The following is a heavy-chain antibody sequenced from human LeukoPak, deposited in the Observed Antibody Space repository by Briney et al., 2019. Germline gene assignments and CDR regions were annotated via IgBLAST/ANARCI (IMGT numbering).Heavy chain of an antibody. D-gene: IGHD3-10*01. CDR1: GFTFSSYS. CDR3: ARLSPVLLWFGDH. Sequence: PGGSLRLSCAASGFTFSSYSMNWVRQAPGKGLEWVSSISSSSSYIYYADSVKGRFTISRDNAKNSLYLQMNSLRAEDTAVYYCARLSPVLLWFGDHWGQGTLDTVSS. J-gene: IGHJ4*02. CDR2: ISSSSSYI. V-gene: IGHV3-21*01.